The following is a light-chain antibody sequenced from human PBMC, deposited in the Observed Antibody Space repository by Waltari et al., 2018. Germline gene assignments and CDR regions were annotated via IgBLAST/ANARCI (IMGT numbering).Light chain of an antibody. CDR2: RND. V-gene: IGLV1-47*01. J-gene: IGLJ3*02. CDR1: GSNVGRNY. Sequence: QSAVTQPPSASETPGQRVTISCSGSGSNVGRNYVTWYQQVPGTAPKVVIYRNDRRPSGVPDRFSGSKSGTSASLAISGLRSEDEADYYCAVWDDSVSGWVFGGGTKLTVL. CDR3: AVWDDSVSGWV.